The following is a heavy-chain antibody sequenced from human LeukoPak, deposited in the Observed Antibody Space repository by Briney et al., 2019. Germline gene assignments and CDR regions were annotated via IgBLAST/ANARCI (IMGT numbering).Heavy chain of an antibody. V-gene: IGHV4-34*01. Sequence: PSETLSLTCAVYGGSFSGYYWSWIRQPPGKGLEWIGEINHSGSTNYNPSLKSRVTISVDTSKNQFSLKLSSVTAADTAVYYCARGKQWLVRRFFDYWGQGTLVTDSS. CDR3: ARGKQWLVRRFFDY. CDR2: INHSGST. CDR1: GGSFSGYY. D-gene: IGHD6-19*01. J-gene: IGHJ4*02.